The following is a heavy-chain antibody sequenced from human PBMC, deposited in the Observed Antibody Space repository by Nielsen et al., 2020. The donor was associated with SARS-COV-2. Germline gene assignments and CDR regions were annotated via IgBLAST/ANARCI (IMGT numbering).Heavy chain of an antibody. CDR3: ANFDYGDYLC. D-gene: IGHD4-17*01. CDR2: ISGSGRTP. CDR1: GFTFSTYT. V-gene: IGHV3-23*01. Sequence: GESLKISCAASGFTFSTYTMNWVRQAPGKGLEWVSAISGSGRTPYYADSVKGRFTISRDNSKNTLYLQMNSLRAEDTAVYYCANFDYGDYLCWGQGTLVTVSS. J-gene: IGHJ4*02.